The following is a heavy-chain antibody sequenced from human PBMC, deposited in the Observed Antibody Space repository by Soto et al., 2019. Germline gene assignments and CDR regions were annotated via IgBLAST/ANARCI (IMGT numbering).Heavy chain of an antibody. CDR2: INPNSGGT. V-gene: IGHV1-2*04. CDR3: AREADDCSSTSCFYDFWSGKGRWFDP. D-gene: IGHD2-2*01. Sequence: GASVKVSCKASGYTFTGYYMHWVRQAPGQGLEWMGWINPNSGGTNYAQKFQGWVTMTRDTSISTAYMELSRLRSDDTAVYYCAREADDCSSTSCFYDFWSGKGRWFDPWGQGTLVTVSS. CDR1: GYTFTGYY. J-gene: IGHJ5*02.